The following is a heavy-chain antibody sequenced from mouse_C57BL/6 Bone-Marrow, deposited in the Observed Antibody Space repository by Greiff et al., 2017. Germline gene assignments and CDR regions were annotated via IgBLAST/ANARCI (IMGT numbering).Heavy chain of an antibody. J-gene: IGHJ3*01. CDR1: GYTFTSYW. D-gene: IGHD1-1*02. CDR3: NLWSDSAY. CDR2: ILPGSGST. Sequence: QVQLQQPGAELVKPGASVKVSCKASGYTFTSYWMHWVKQRPGQGLEWIGEILPGSGSTNYNEKFKGKATFTADTSSNTAYMQLSSLTTEDSAIYYCNLWSDSAYWGQGTLVTVSP. V-gene: IGHV1-9*01.